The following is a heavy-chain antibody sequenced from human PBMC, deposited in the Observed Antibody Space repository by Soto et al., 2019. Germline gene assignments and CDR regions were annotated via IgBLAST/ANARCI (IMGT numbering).Heavy chain of an antibody. CDR2: INHSGSM. J-gene: IGHJ6*02. Sequence: SETLSLTCAVYGESFSGYYWSWIRQPPGKGLEWIGEINHSGSMNYNPSLKSRVTMSVDTSKTQFSLNLNSVTAADTAVYYCARWPRYGSGSYYYYYSGLDVWGQGTTVTASS. CDR3: ARWPRYGSGSYYYYYSGLDV. D-gene: IGHD3-10*01. CDR1: GESFSGYY. V-gene: IGHV4-34*01.